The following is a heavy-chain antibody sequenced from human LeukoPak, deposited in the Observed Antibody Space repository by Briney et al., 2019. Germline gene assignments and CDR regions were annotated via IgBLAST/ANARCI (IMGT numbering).Heavy chain of an antibody. V-gene: IGHV3-23*01. D-gene: IGHD3-3*01. CDR1: GFTFSSYW. CDR3: AKEASSSLGYYYGMDV. CDR2: ISGGSGKT. J-gene: IGHJ6*02. Sequence: GGSLRLSCAASGFTFSSYWMSWVRQAPGRGLEWVSSISGGSGKTYYADSVKGRFTISRDNSKNTLYLQMSGLRAEDTAVYYCAKEASSSLGYYYGMDVWGQGTTVTVS.